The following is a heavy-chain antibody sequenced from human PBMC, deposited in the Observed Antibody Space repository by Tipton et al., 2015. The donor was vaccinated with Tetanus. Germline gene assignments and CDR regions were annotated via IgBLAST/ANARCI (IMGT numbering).Heavy chain of an antibody. V-gene: IGHV4-59*01. J-gene: IGHJ4*02. CDR1: GGSISSYY. Sequence: LRLSCTVSGGSISSYYWSWIRQPPGKGLEWIGYIYYSGSTNYNPSLKSRVTISVDTSKNQFSLKLSSVTAADTAVYYCARASYGSGWGSGPNSSFDYGAQGPLSPVSS. CDR2: IYYSGST. CDR3: ARASYGSGWGSGPNSSFDY. D-gene: IGHD6-19*01.